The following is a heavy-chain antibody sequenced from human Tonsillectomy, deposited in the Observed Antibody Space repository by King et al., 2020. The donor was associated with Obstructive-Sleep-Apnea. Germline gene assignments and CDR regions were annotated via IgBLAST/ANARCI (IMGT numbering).Heavy chain of an antibody. CDR3: ARDLMVRGVKGGDY. CDR2: ISSSSSYI. Sequence: VQLVESGGGLVKPGGSLRLSCAASGFTFSSYSMNWVRQAPGKGLEWVSSISSSSSYIYYADSVKGRFTISRENAKNSLYLQMNSLRAEDTAVYYCARDLMVRGVKGGDYWGQGTLVTVSS. J-gene: IGHJ4*02. V-gene: IGHV3-21*01. CDR1: GFTFSSYS. D-gene: IGHD3-10*01.